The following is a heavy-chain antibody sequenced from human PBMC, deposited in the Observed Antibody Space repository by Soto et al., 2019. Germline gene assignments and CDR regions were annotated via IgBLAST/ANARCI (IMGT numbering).Heavy chain of an antibody. V-gene: IGHV3-33*01. CDR2: IWYDGSNK. CDR3: ARVKFSYCSGGSCPLDY. CDR1: GFTFSSYG. Sequence: GGSLRLSCAASGFTFSSYGMHWVRQAPGKGLEWVAVIWYDGSNKYYADSVKGRFTISRDNSKNTLYLQMNSLRAEDTAVYYCARVKFSYCSGGSCPLDYWGQGTLVTVSS. J-gene: IGHJ4*02. D-gene: IGHD2-15*01.